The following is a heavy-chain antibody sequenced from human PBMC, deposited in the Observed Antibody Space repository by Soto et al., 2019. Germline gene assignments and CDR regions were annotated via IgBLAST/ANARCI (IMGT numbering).Heavy chain of an antibody. CDR2: IYYSGST. Sequence: PSETLSLTCTVSGGSVSSGSYYWSWIRQPPGKGLEWIGYIYYSGSTNYNPSLKSRVTISVDTSKNQFSLKLSSVTAADTAVYYCASNPVVAVAGPGFDYWGQGTLVTVSS. CDR3: ASNPVVAVAGPGFDY. D-gene: IGHD6-19*01. V-gene: IGHV4-61*01. J-gene: IGHJ4*02. CDR1: GGSVSSGSYY.